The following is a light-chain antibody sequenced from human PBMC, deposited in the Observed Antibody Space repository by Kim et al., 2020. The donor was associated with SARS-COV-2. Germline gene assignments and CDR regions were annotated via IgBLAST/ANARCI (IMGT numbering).Light chain of an antibody. J-gene: IGKJ5*01. V-gene: IGKV1-16*02. CDR3: QQYNGYPIT. Sequence: DIQMTQSPSSRSASVGDRVTITCRASQGINNYLAWFQQKPGEAPKSLIYGAFSLQSGVPSKFSGSASGTDFTLTISSLQPEDSATYFCQQYNGYPITFGQGTRLEIK. CDR2: GAF. CDR1: QGINNY.